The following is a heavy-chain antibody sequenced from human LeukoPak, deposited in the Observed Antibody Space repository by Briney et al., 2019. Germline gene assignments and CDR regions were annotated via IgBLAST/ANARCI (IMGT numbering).Heavy chain of an antibody. D-gene: IGHD2/OR15-2a*01. J-gene: IGHJ6*03. V-gene: IGHV1-24*01. CDR3: ATGHCNTSTCYYYYMDV. Sequence: ASVKVSCKVSGYTLRELSMHWVRQVPAKGLQWMGVFDPEDGDSIIAQKFQGRLTMTEDTSTGTAYMELSRLTSEDTAMYYCATGHCNTSTCYYYYMDVWGKGTTVTVSS. CDR2: FDPEDGDS. CDR1: GYTLRELS.